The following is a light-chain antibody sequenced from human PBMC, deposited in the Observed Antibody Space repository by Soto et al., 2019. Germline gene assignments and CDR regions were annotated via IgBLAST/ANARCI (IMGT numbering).Light chain of an antibody. V-gene: IGKV1-9*01. Sequence: DIQMTQSPSSLSASVGDRVTITCRASQSISSYLNWYQQKPGKAPKLLIYAASTLQSGVPSMFSGCGSETEFSLTIRALQPEDFATYYCQQLSRYPLTFGEGTKVDIK. CDR3: QQLSRYPLT. CDR1: QSISSY. CDR2: AAS. J-gene: IGKJ4*01.